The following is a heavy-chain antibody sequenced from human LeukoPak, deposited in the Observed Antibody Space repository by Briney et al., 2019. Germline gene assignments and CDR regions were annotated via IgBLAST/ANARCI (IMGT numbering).Heavy chain of an antibody. CDR3: ARARYSSSWYQPFDN. D-gene: IGHD6-13*01. V-gene: IGHV4-59*01. CDR2: IYYSGST. Sequence: SETLSLTCTVSGGSISSYYWSWIRQPPGKGLEWIGYIYYSGSTNSNPSLKSRVTISVDTSKNQFSLKLSSVTAADTAVYYCARARYSSSWYQPFDNWGQGTLVTVSS. J-gene: IGHJ4*02. CDR1: GGSISSYY.